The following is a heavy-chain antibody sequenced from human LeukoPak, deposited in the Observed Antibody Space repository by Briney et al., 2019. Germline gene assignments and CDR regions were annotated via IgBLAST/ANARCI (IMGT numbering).Heavy chain of an antibody. Sequence: SETLSLTCIVSGGAISSYYWSWIRRPPGKTLEWIGYVYYSGNTNYSPSLKSRLTISIDTSKNQFSLKLSSVTAADTAVYYCARVGNGHFDYWGQGTLVTVSS. J-gene: IGHJ4*02. CDR2: VYYSGNT. CDR3: ARVGNGHFDY. D-gene: IGHD2-8*01. CDR1: GGAISSYY. V-gene: IGHV4-59*01.